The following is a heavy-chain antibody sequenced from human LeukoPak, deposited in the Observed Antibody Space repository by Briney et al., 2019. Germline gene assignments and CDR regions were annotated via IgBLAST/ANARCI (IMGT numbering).Heavy chain of an antibody. J-gene: IGHJ4*02. Sequence: SSETLSLICTVSGGSISSSSYYWGWIRQPPGKGLEWIGSIYYSGSTYYNPSLKSRVTISVDTSKNQFSLKLSSVTAADTAVYYCARTYDFWSGDWSGGDYWGQGTLVTVSS. D-gene: IGHD3-3*01. V-gene: IGHV4-39*01. CDR1: GGSISSSSYY. CDR3: ARTYDFWSGDWSGGDY. CDR2: IYYSGST.